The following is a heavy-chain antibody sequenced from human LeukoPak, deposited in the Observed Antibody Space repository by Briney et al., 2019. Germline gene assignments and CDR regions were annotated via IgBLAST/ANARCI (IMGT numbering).Heavy chain of an antibody. CDR1: GFTFSSYS. V-gene: IGHV3-48*04. J-gene: IGHJ4*02. D-gene: IGHD1-26*01. CDR3: ARDRGGSYSAIDY. Sequence: GSLRLSCAASGFTFSSYSMNWVRQAPGKGLEWVSFISSSSSTIYYADSVKGRFTISRDNAKSSLYLQMNSLRAEDTAVYYCARDRGGSYSAIDYWGQGTLVTVSS. CDR2: ISSSSSTI.